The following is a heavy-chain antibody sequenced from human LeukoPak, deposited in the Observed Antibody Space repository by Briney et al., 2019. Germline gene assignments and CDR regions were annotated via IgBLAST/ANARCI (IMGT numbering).Heavy chain of an antibody. J-gene: IGHJ4*02. V-gene: IGHV4-34*01. CDR3: ARSSRSLESSAYSFRY. Sequence: SETLSLTCAVNGGSLSGYSLNWIRQPPGKGLEWIGEITPGGIANSNPSPKSRVIMSVDTFKNQFSLKMTSLTAADTAVYYCARSSRSLESSAYSFRYWGQGNLVTVSP. CDR1: GGSLSGYS. CDR2: ITPGGIA. D-gene: IGHD3-22*01.